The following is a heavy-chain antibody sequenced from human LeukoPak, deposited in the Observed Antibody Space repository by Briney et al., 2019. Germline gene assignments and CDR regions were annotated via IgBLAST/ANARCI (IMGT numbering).Heavy chain of an antibody. V-gene: IGHV4-39*01. J-gene: IGHJ4*02. D-gene: IGHD6-6*01. CDR2: IYYSGST. Sequence: SETLSLTCTVSGGSISSSSYYWGWIRQPPGKGLEWIGSIYYSGSTYYNPSLKSRVTISVDTSKNQFSLKLSSVTAADTAVYYCAKPQIEYSSSRYYFDYWGQGTLVTVSS. CDR1: GGSISSSSYY. CDR3: AKPQIEYSSSRYYFDY.